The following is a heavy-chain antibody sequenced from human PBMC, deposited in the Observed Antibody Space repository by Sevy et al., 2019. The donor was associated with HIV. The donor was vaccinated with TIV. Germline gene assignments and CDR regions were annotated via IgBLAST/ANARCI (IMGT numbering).Heavy chain of an antibody. D-gene: IGHD3-10*01. CDR3: ARGDTMVRGVIITTDWFDP. Sequence: SETLSLTCTVSGGSISSGDYYWSWIRQPPGKGLEWIGYIYYSGSTYYNPSLKSRVTISVDTFKNQFSLKLSSVTAADTAVYYCARGDTMVRGVIITTDWFDPWGQGTLVTVSS. CDR1: GGSISSGDYY. CDR2: IYYSGST. V-gene: IGHV4-30-4*01. J-gene: IGHJ5*02.